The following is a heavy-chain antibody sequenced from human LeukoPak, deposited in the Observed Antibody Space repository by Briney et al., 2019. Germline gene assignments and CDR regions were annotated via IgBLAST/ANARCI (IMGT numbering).Heavy chain of an antibody. V-gene: IGHV4-30-4*08. J-gene: IGHJ4*02. CDR2: IYYSGST. Sequence: SETLSLTCTVSGGSISSGDYYWSWIRQPPGKGLEWIGYIYYSGSTYYNPSLKSRVTISVDTSKNQFSLKLSSVTAADTAVYYCARVGYCSSTSCYAYFDYWGQGTLVTVSS. CDR3: ARVGYCSSTSCYAYFDY. D-gene: IGHD2-2*01. CDR1: GGSISSGDYY.